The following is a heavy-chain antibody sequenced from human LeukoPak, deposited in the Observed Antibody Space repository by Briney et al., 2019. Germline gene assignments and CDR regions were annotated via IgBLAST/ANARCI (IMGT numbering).Heavy chain of an antibody. V-gene: IGHV4-61*02. CDR1: GGSISSGSYY. CDR2: IYTSGST. J-gene: IGHJ6*03. Sequence: SSETLSLTCTVSGGSISSGSYYWSWIRQPAGKGLEWIGRIYTSGSTNYNPSLKSRVTISVDTSKNQFSLKLSSVTAADTAVYYCARAAYGLWFGDQGSERIGYYYYMDVWGKGTTVTISS. D-gene: IGHD3-10*01. CDR3: ARAAYGLWFGDQGSERIGYYYYMDV.